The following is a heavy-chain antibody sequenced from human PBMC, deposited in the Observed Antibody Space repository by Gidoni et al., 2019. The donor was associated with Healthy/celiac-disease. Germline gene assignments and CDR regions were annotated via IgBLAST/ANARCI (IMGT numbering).Heavy chain of an antibody. J-gene: IGHJ3*02. V-gene: IGHV3-30*18. D-gene: IGHD3-10*01. Sequence: QVQLVESGGGVVPPGRSLRLSCAASGFPFSSYGMHWVRQAPGKGLEWVAVISYDGSKKYYADSVKGRFTISRDNSKNTLYLQMNSLRAEDTAVYYCAKDGMVRGSRDAFDIWGQGTMVTVSS. CDR2: ISYDGSKK. CDR1: GFPFSSYG. CDR3: AKDGMVRGSRDAFDI.